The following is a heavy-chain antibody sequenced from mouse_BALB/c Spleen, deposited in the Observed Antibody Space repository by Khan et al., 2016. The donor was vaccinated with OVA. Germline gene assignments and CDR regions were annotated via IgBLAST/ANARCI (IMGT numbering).Heavy chain of an antibody. CDR3: ARVGYNGTMDC. V-gene: IGHV9-3-1*01. CDR2: INTYTGEP. D-gene: IGHD2-14*01. CDR1: GFTFTNYG. J-gene: IGHJ4*01. Sequence: LVESGPELKKPGETVQISCKTSGFTFTNYGMNWVKRAPGKGLKWMGWINTYTGEPTFADDFKVRFAFSLETSASTAYLQSNSLKNEDTATYFCARVGYNGTMDCWGQGTSVTVSS.